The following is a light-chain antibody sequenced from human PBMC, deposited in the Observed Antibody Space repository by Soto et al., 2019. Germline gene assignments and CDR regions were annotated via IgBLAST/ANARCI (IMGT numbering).Light chain of an antibody. CDR1: SSDVGSYNF. J-gene: IGLJ2*01. CDR2: QVT. CDR3: SSYSAFSTDIL. V-gene: IGLV2-14*01. Sequence: QSALTQPASVSGSPGQSITISCTGTSSDVGSYNFVSWYQHHAGTAPKLIIYQVTNRPSGVSDRFSASKSGDTASLTISGLQAEDEAFYYCSSYSAFSTDILFGGGTKVTVL.